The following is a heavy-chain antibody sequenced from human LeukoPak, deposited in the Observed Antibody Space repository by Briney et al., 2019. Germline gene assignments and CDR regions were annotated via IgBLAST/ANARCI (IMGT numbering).Heavy chain of an antibody. J-gene: IGHJ4*02. Sequence: GGSLRLSCAASGFTFSSYSMNWVRQAPGKGLEWVSSISSSSSYIYYADSVKGLFTISRDNAKNSLYLQMNSLRAEDTAVYYCAKDGSMVVPVYFDYWGQGTLVTVSS. V-gene: IGHV3-21*01. CDR1: GFTFSSYS. CDR3: AKDGSMVVPVYFDY. CDR2: ISSSSSYI. D-gene: IGHD3-22*01.